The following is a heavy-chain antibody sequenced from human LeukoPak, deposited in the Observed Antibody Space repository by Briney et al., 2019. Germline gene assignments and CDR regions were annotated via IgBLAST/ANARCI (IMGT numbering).Heavy chain of an antibody. CDR1: RRSISSNY. CDR3: ARHREFSSSGNYFDY. Sequence: PSQTLSLPRSVSRRSISSNYWSWVPHPPGKPLEWIGYIYYSGSTTYNPSLKSRVTISLDTSKNQFSLKLRSVTAADTAVYYCARHREFSSSGNYFDYWGQGTLVTVSS. CDR2: IYYSGST. J-gene: IGHJ4*02. D-gene: IGHD6-6*01. V-gene: IGHV4-59*08.